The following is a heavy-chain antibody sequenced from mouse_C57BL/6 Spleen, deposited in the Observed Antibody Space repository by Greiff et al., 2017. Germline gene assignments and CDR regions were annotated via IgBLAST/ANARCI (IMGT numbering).Heavy chain of an antibody. J-gene: IGHJ4*01. Sequence: QVQLKQSGAELARPGASVKLSCKASGYTFTSYGISWVKQRTGQGLEWIGEIYPRSGNTYYNEKFKGKATLTADKSSSTAYMELRSLTSEDSAVYFCARSSDGYYYAMDYWGQGTSVTVSS. CDR3: ARSSDGYYYAMDY. D-gene: IGHD2-3*01. CDR2: IYPRSGNT. CDR1: GYTFTSYG. V-gene: IGHV1-81*01.